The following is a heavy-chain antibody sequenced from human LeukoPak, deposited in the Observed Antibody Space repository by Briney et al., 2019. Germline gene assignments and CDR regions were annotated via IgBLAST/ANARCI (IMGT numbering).Heavy chain of an antibody. CDR3: VKAMATYGYRVPFDY. J-gene: IGHJ4*02. Sequence: GGSLRLSCSASGFTFSSYAMHWVRPAPGKGLEYVSAISSDGVTTYYADSVKGRFTISRDNSKNTLYLQMSSLRAEDTAVYYCVKAMATYGYRVPFDYWGQGTLVTVSS. CDR1: GFTFSSYA. D-gene: IGHD5-18*01. CDR2: ISSDGVTT. V-gene: IGHV3-64D*09.